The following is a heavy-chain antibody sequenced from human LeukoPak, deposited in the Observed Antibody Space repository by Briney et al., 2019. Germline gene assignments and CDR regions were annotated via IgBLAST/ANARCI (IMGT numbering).Heavy chain of an antibody. Sequence: ASVKVSCKASGYTFTSYAMHWVHQAPGQRLEWMGWINAGNGNTKYSQKFQGRVTITRDTSASTAYMELSSLRSEDTAVYYCARVAYYYDSSGYLGYWGQGTLVTVSS. CDR2: INAGNGNT. V-gene: IGHV1-3*01. J-gene: IGHJ4*02. CDR1: GYTFTSYA. CDR3: ARVAYYYDSSGYLGY. D-gene: IGHD3-22*01.